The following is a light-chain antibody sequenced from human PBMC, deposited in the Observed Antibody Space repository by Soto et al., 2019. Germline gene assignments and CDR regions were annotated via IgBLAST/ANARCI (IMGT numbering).Light chain of an antibody. CDR3: QQSFNTPQT. CDR1: QSINIY. Sequence: DIQMTQSPSSLSASVGDSVTITCRASQSINIYLSWYQQKPGKAPKLLINVASTLQGGVPSRFSGSGSGTEFTLAISSLQPEDSATYYCQQSFNTPQTFGGGTKVDIK. V-gene: IGKV1-39*01. CDR2: VAS. J-gene: IGKJ4*01.